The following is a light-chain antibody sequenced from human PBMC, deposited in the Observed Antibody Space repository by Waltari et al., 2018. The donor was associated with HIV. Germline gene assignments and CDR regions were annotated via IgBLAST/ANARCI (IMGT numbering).Light chain of an antibody. CDR2: RDN. CDR1: SSNIGSNS. CDR3: ATWDDSLSGVV. V-gene: IGLV1-47*01. Sequence: QSVLTQPPSASGTPGPRVTISCSGSSSNIGSNSVYWYQQLPGTAPTLLIYRDNQRLSGVPDRFSGSKSGTSASLAISGLRSDDEADYYCATWDDSLSGVVFGGGTKVTVL. J-gene: IGLJ2*01.